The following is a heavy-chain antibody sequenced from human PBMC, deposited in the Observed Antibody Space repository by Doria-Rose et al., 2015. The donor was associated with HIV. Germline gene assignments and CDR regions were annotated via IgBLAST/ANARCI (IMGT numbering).Heavy chain of an antibody. CDR2: IFSDDKR. V-gene: IGHV2-26*01. Sequence: SGPVLVKPTETLTLTCTVSGVSLSSPGMGVSWIRQPPEKALEWLANIFSDDKRSYKTSLKSRLTISRGTSKSQVVLTMTDMDPVDTATYYCARIKSGRWYHKYYFDFWGQGTLVIVSA. CDR1: GVSLSSPGMG. CDR3: ARIKSGRWYHKYYFDF. J-gene: IGHJ4*02. D-gene: IGHD6-13*01.